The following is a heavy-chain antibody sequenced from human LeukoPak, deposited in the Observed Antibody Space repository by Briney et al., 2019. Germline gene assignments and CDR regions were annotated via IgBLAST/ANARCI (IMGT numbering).Heavy chain of an antibody. CDR1: GFPFSSYA. Sequence: GGSLRLSCAASGFPFSSYAMNWVRQAPGKGLEWVSSISSSSAYIYYADSLKGRFTISRDNAKNSLSLQMNSLRAEDTAVYYCARAENTVSPFHIWGQGTMVTVSS. V-gene: IGHV3-21*01. CDR2: ISSSSAYI. CDR3: ARAENTVSPFHI. D-gene: IGHD4-17*01. J-gene: IGHJ3*02.